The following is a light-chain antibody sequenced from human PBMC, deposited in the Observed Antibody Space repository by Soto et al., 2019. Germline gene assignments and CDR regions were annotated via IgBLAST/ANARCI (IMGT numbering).Light chain of an antibody. J-gene: IGKJ1*01. V-gene: IGKV1-5*03. CDR1: QTISSW. CDR2: QAY. Sequence: DIPITQSPATLSGSVGDRVTITCRASQTISSWLAWYQQKPGKAPKLLIYQAYTLKSGVLSGFSGSGSGTEFTLNISSLQPDDVATYYCQHYNSCSEAFGQGTKVDIK. CDR3: QHYNSCSEA.